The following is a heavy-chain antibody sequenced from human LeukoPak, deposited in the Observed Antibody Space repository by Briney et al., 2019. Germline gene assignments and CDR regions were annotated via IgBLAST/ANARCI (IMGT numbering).Heavy chain of an antibody. Sequence: SETLSLTCTVSGGSISSSSHYWGWIRQPPGKGLEWIGYIYYSGSTNYNPSLKSRVIISVDTSKNQFSLKLSSVTAADTAVYYCARRRSGWNDVFDYWGQGTLVTVSS. CDR1: GGSISSSSHY. J-gene: IGHJ4*02. CDR3: ARRRSGWNDVFDY. D-gene: IGHD1-1*01. V-gene: IGHV4-61*05. CDR2: IYYSGST.